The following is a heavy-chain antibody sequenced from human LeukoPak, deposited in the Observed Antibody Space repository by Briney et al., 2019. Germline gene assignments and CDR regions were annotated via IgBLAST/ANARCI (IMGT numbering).Heavy chain of an antibody. J-gene: IGHJ4*02. CDR2: ISYDGSNK. CDR3: ARVAARWYGDIDY. V-gene: IGHV3-30*04. Sequence: PGGSLRLSCAASGFTFSSYAMHWDRQAPGKGLEWVAVISYDGSNKYYADSVRGRFTISRDNSKNTLYLQMNSLRAEDTAVYYCARVAARWYGDIDYWGQGTLVTVSS. D-gene: IGHD3-10*01. CDR1: GFTFSSYA.